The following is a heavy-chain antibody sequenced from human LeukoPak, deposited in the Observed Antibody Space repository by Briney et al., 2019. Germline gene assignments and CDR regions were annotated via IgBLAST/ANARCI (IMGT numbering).Heavy chain of an antibody. Sequence: GGSLRLSCAASGFTFSSYWMHWVRHASGKGRGWVSRINSDGSRTSYADSVKGRFTISRDNAKNTLYLQMNSLRAEDTAVYYCARGSYYYDSSGYPIYDYWGQGTLVTVSS. CDR2: INSDGSRT. CDR1: GFTFSSYW. D-gene: IGHD3-22*01. CDR3: ARGSYYYDSSGYPIYDY. V-gene: IGHV3-74*01. J-gene: IGHJ4*02.